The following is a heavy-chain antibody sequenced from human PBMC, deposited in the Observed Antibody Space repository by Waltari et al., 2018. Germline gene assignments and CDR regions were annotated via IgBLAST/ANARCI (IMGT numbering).Heavy chain of an antibody. Sequence: EVQLLDSGGGLVQPGGSLRLSCVVSGFTFGSYAMSWVRQAPDNGLGGVSAITSSGDNTYYADSVKGRLTISRDNSKNTLYLQMNSLRAEDTAVYYCARYNIWSGYYYPDYWSQGTQVTVSS. CDR1: GFTFGSYA. V-gene: IGHV3-23*01. CDR3: ARYNIWSGYYYPDY. D-gene: IGHD3-3*01. CDR2: ITSSGDNT. J-gene: IGHJ4*02.